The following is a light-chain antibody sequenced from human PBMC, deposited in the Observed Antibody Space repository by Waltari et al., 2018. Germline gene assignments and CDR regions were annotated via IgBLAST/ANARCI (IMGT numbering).Light chain of an antibody. CDR2: VNSDGSH. CDR1: SGHSSNI. Sequence: QLVLTQSPSASASLGASVKLTCTLSSGHSSNIIAWLQQQPGKGPRDLMKVNSDGSHRKGEGVPDRFSGSSSGAERYLTISSLQSEDEADYYCETGGHGTWVFGGGTKLTVL. V-gene: IGLV4-69*01. CDR3: ETGGHGTWV. J-gene: IGLJ3*02.